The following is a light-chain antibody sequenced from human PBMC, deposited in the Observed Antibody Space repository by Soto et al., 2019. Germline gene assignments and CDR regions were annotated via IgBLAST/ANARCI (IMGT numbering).Light chain of an antibody. CDR1: QSLGSN. CDR3: QQRSSWPLT. CDR2: EAS. J-gene: IGKJ4*01. V-gene: IGKV3-15*01. Sequence: VVMTQSPATLSVSPGERAVLSCRASQSLGSNLAWYHHKPGQAPRLLLYEASIRATGIPARFSGDGSGTEFTLTISSLQSEDFAVYYCQQRSSWPLTFGGGTKVEIK.